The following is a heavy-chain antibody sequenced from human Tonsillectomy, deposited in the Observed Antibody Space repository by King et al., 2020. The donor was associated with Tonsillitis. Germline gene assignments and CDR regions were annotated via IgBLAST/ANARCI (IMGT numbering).Heavy chain of an antibody. Sequence: QVQLQQWGAGLLKPSETLSLTCAVHGGSFSGYYWSWIRQPPGKGLEWIGEINHSGSTNYNPSLKSRVTISVDTSKNQFSLKLSSMTAADTAVYYCARDISFFDYWGQGTLVTVSS. V-gene: IGHV4-34*01. J-gene: IGHJ4*02. CDR2: INHSGST. CDR3: ARDISFFDY. CDR1: GGSFSGYY.